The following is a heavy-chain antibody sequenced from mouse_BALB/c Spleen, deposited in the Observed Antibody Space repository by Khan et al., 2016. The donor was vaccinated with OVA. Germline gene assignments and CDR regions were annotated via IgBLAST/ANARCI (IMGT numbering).Heavy chain of an antibody. CDR2: INTYTGEP. CDR1: GYTFTNDG. J-gene: IGHJ4*01. Sequence: QIQLVQSGPELKKPGETVKISCKASGYTFTNDGMNWVKQAPGKGLKWMGWINTYTGEPTYADDFKGRFAFSLETSASTAYLQINNLKNEDTATDCCARPPYVSYVLVYWGQGTSVTVSS. V-gene: IGHV9-3-1*01. CDR3: ARPPYVSYVLVY. D-gene: IGHD1-1*01.